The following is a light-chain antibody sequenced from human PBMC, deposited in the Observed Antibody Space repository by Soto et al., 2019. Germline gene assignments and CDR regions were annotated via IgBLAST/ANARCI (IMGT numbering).Light chain of an antibody. J-gene: IGKJ1*01. Sequence: IVLTQSRCTLSLSPGERATLSCRASQSVSSSYLAWYQQKPGQAPRLLIYGASSRATGIPDRFSGSGSGTDFTLTISRLEPEDFAVYYCQQYGSSPLWTFGQGTKVDI. V-gene: IGKV3-20*01. CDR1: QSVSSSY. CDR2: GAS. CDR3: QQYGSSPLWT.